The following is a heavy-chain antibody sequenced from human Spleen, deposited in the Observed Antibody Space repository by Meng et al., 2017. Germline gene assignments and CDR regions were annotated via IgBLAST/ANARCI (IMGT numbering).Heavy chain of an antibody. V-gene: IGHV4-59*01. CDR3: ARGRDGYNTDFDY. Sequence: SETLSLTCTVSGGSISSFYWSWIRQFPGKGLEWIGYIFDIEHTNYNPSLKSRITISGDTSKNEFSLNLRSVTPADTAVYYCARGRDGYNTDFDYWGQGTLVTVSS. D-gene: IGHD5-24*01. CDR2: IFDIEHT. J-gene: IGHJ4*02. CDR1: GGSISSFY.